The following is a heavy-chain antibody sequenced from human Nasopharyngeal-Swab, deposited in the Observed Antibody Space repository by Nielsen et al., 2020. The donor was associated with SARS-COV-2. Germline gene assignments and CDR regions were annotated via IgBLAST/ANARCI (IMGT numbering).Heavy chain of an antibody. CDR1: GANFNTYA. CDR2: IIPMRGIA. V-gene: IGHV1-69*04. J-gene: IGHJ5*02. CDR3: ARGPDPALKFDP. Sequence: SVKVSCKASGANFNTYAITWVRQAPGQGLEWMGRIIPMRGIANYAQKFQGRVTITADKSTSTVYMDLSSLRSEDTAVYYCARGPDPALKFDPWGQGTLVAVSS. D-gene: IGHD5-18*01.